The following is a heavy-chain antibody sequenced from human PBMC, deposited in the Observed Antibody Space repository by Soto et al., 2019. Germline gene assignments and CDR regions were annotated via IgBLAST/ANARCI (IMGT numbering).Heavy chain of an antibody. V-gene: IGHV4-31*03. Sequence: QVQLQESGPGLVTPSQTLSLTCTVSGGSISSGNYYWSWIRQHPGKGLEWIGYIYYSGSPYYNPSPKGRVTISVDPSKTRFSRKLSSVTAANTAVYYCARLSATVTTSTFHYWGQGTLVTVSS. CDR1: GGSISSGNYY. J-gene: IGHJ4*02. CDR3: ARLSATVTTSTFHY. D-gene: IGHD4-17*01. CDR2: IYYSGSP.